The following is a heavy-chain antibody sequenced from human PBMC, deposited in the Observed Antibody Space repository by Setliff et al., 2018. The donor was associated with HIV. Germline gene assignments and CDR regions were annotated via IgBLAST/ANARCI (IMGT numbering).Heavy chain of an antibody. CDR2: INPTGGST. V-gene: IGHV1-46*01. Sequence: RASVKVSCKASGFTSDYMHWVRQAPGQGLQWMGVINPTGGSTFYAQTFEGRAIMTRDTSTRTVYMELKSLRADDTAAYYCARSSPLYGRTFDVLDIWGQGTLVTVSS. J-gene: IGHJ3*02. CDR3: ARSSPLYGRTFDVLDI. D-gene: IGHD6-6*01. CDR1: GFTSDY.